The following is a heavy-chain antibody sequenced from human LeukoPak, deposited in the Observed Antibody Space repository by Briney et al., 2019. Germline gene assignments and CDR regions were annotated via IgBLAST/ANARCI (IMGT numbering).Heavy chain of an antibody. D-gene: IGHD3-22*01. CDR3: ARDENYYDSSGYYYLD. J-gene: IGHJ4*02. V-gene: IGHV1-46*01. CDR2: INPSGGST. CDR1: GYTFTSYY. Sequence: ASVKVSCKASGYTFTSYYMHWVRQAPGQGLEWMGIINPSGGSTSYAQKFQGRVTMTRDTSTSTVYMELSSLRSEDTAVYYCARDENYYDSSGYYYLDWGQGTLVTVSS.